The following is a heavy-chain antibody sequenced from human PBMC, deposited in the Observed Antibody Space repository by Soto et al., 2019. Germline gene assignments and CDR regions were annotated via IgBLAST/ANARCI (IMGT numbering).Heavy chain of an antibody. V-gene: IGHV1-69*13. J-gene: IGHJ6*02. CDR2: IIPKFGAS. Sequence: SVKVSCKASGGIFSNYAITWVRQAPGQGPEWMGGIIPKFGASNYAQKFQGRVTITADESTTTAYMELSSLRSEDSAVYYCARGSFSSGSHTYYYHGMDVWGQGTTVTVSS. CDR3: ARGSFSSGSHTYYYHGMDV. CDR1: GGIFSNYA. D-gene: IGHD6-13*01.